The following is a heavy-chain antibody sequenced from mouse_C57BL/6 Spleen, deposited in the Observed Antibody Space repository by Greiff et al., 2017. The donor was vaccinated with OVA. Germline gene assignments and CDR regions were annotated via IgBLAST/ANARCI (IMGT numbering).Heavy chain of an antibody. J-gene: IGHJ4*01. CDR2: IYPGDGDT. Sequence: VQRVESGPELVKPGASVKISCKASGYAFSSSWMNWVKQRPGKGLEWIGRIYPGDGDTNYNGKFKGKATLTADKSSSTAYMQLSSLTSEDSAVYFCARPIYYYGSSYVGYAMDYWGQGTSVTVSS. CDR1: GYAFSSSW. D-gene: IGHD1-1*01. V-gene: IGHV1-82*01. CDR3: ARPIYYYGSSYVGYAMDY.